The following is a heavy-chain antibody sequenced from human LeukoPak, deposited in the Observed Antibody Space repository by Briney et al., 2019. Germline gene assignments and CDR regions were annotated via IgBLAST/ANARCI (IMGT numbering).Heavy chain of an antibody. J-gene: IGHJ6*02. CDR3: ARVGSGLYGMDV. CDR1: GFTFSRYS. CDR2: ITSSSSTI. V-gene: IGHV3-48*02. Sequence: GGSLRLSCAVSGFTFSRYSMNWVRQAPGKGLEWVSYITSSSSTIYYADSVKGRFTVSRDNAKNSLYVQMNSLRDEGTAVYYCARVGSGLYGMDVWGQGTTVTVSS. D-gene: IGHD1-26*01.